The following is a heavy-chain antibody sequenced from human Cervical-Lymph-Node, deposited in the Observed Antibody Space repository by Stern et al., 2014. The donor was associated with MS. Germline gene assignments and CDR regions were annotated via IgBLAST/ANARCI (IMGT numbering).Heavy chain of an antibody. J-gene: IGHJ4*02. V-gene: IGHV3-53*01. CDR2: IYIDDPT. D-gene: IGHD5-18*01. CDR3: ARVDSHGYFDY. CDR1: GVTVSSNY. Sequence: EVQLVESGGGLIQRGGSLRLSCAASGVTVSSNYMSWVRQAPGKGLEWVSVIYIDDPTYYADSVKGRFSMSRDSSKNTLYLQMNSLRADDTAVYYCARVDSHGYFDYWGQGTLVTVSS.